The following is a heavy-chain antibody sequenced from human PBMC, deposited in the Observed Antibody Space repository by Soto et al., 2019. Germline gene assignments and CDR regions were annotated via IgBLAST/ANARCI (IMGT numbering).Heavy chain of an antibody. J-gene: IGHJ4*02. CDR1: GDSISSNNW. Sequence: QVQLQESGPGLVKPSGTLSLTCAVSGDSISSNNWWSWVRQPPGKGLEWIAEIYHSGSINHNPSLKSRVTISXDXYKNNCSLKVTYVTAADTAVYYCARRMAGHGDPLDYWGQGTLVTVSS. D-gene: IGHD6-19*01. CDR2: IYHSGSI. CDR3: ARRMAGHGDPLDY. V-gene: IGHV4-4*02.